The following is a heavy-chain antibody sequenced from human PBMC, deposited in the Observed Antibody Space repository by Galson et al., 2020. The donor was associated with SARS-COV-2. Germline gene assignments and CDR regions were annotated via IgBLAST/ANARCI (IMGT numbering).Heavy chain of an antibody. CDR2: ISSDGSNS. D-gene: IGHD1-26*01. CDR3: ARGGEWELPYYFDY. J-gene: IGHJ4*02. CDR1: GFTFSNYV. Sequence: GESLKISCAASGFTFSNYVMNWVRQAPGKGPEWVAVISSDGSNSFYADSLKGRFTISRDNSKSTLYLQMNSLRAEDTAVYYCARGGEWELPYYFDYWGQGALVTVSS. V-gene: IGHV3-30*04.